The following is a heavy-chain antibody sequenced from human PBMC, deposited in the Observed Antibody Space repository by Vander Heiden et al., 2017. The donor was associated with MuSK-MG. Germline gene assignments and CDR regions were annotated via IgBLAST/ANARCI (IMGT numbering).Heavy chain of an antibody. J-gene: IGHJ4*02. Sequence: DVQLVEFGGGLVQPGGSLRLSCAASGFTFTDYDMMWVRQAPQKGLEWVSAVSRSRGITYYAASVQGRFTISRDNSRKTVSLQMTSVRADDTGVYYCAKVGTGWYGEDWGQGTLVTVSS. V-gene: IGHV3-23*04. CDR2: VSRSRGIT. CDR1: GFTFTDYD. CDR3: AKVGTGWYGED. D-gene: IGHD6-19*01.